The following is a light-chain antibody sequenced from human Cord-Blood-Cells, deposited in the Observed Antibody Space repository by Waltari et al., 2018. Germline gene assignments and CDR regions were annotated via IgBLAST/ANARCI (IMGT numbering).Light chain of an antibody. Sequence: DIQMTQSPPSLSASVGDRVTITGRASQSIRSYFNLYQQKPGKAPKLLIYAASSLQSGVRSRFSGSGSGTDFTLTISSLQPEDFATYYCQQSYSTPRTFGPGTKVDIK. CDR3: QQSYSTPRT. V-gene: IGKV1-39*01. CDR2: AAS. J-gene: IGKJ3*01. CDR1: QSIRSY.